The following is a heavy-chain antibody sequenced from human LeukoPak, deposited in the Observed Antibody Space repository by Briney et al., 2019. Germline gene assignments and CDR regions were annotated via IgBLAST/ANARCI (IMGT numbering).Heavy chain of an antibody. J-gene: IGHJ4*02. CDR1: GFTFSSYA. CDR2: ISYDGSNK. Sequence: GGSLRLSCAASGFTFSSYAMHWVRQAPGKGLEWVAVISYDGSNKYYADSVKGRFTISRDNSKNTLYLQMNSLRAEDTAVYYCARDRLRTATAHNYWGQGTLVTVSS. V-gene: IGHV3-30-3*01. D-gene: IGHD5-18*01. CDR3: ARDRLRTATAHNY.